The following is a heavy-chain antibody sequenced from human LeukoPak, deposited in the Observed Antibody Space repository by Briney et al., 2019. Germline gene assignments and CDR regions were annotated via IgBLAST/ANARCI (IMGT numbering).Heavy chain of an antibody. V-gene: IGHV3-66*01. D-gene: IGHD3-10*01. CDR3: ATMYGSGSYYAFDI. CDR2: IYSGGST. Sequence: PGGSLRLSCAASGFTVSSNYMSWVRQAPGKGLEWVSVIYSGGSTYYADSVKGRFTISRDNSKNTLYLQMNSLRAEDTAVYYCATMYGSGSYYAFDIWGQGTMVTVSS. J-gene: IGHJ3*02. CDR1: GFTVSSNY.